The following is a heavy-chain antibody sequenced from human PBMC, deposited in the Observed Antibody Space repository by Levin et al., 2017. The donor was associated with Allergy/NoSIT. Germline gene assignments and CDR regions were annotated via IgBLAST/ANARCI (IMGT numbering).Heavy chain of an antibody. D-gene: IGHD5-12*01. J-gene: IGHJ4*02. CDR3: ARDYRVATIGFDY. CDR1: GGSISSGDYY. V-gene: IGHV4-30-4*01. CDR2: IYYSGST. Sequence: SQTLSLTCTVSGGSISSGDYYWSWIRQPPGKGLEWIGYIYYSGSTYYNPSLKSRVTISVDTSKNQFSLKLSSVTAADTAVYYCARDYRVATIGFDYWGQGTLVTVSS.